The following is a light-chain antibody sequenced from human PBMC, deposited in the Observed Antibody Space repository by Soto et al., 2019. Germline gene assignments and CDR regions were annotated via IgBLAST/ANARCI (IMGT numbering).Light chain of an antibody. J-gene: IGLJ3*02. CDR1: SSNIGGNS. CDR3: SAWDDSQNGPV. CDR2: DDN. Sequence: QSVLTQPPSVSAAPGQKVTISCSGSSSNIGGNSVSWYQQLPGTAPKLLIYDDNKRPSGIPDRFSGSKSGTSASLAISGLQSEDEADYYCSAWDDSQNGPVFGGGTKVT. V-gene: IGLV1-51*01.